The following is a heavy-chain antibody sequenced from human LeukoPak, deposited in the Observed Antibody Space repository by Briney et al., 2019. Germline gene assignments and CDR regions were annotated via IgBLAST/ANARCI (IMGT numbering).Heavy chain of an antibody. D-gene: IGHD3-16*01. V-gene: IGHV3-30*02. CDR2: IRDDGSTR. CDR1: GSTFSRYG. J-gene: IGHJ4*02. Sequence: GGSLRLSCAASGSTFSRYGLHWVRQAPGKGLEWVAFIRDDGSTRYYADSVKGRFTVSRDNPKNTLYLQMDSLRTEDTAVYYYAKVPHSWGLFDSWGQGTLVTVSS. CDR3: AKVPHSWGLFDS.